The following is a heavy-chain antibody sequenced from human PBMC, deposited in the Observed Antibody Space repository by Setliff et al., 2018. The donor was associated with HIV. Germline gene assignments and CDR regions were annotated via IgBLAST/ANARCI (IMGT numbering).Heavy chain of an antibody. CDR2: IIPIFGTT. CDR3: ARDLNDRWLQQYWFFDL. J-gene: IGHJ2*01. V-gene: IGHV1-69*05. D-gene: IGHD5-12*01. CDR1: GSTFPSYD. Sequence: SVKVSCKASGSTFPSYDINWVRQAPGQGLEWMGGIIPIFGTTTYAQKFQDRVTITTDESTTTFYMELSSLTSEDTALYFCARDLNDRWLQQYWFFDLWGRGTQVTVSS.